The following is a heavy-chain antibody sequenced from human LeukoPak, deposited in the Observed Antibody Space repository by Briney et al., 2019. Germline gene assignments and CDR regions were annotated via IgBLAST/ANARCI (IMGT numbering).Heavy chain of an antibody. CDR3: AKDYSGIYYLIEY. J-gene: IGHJ4*02. V-gene: IGHV3-23*01. CDR2: ISSSGGGT. Sequence: GGSLRLSCAASGFTFSDYYMSWVRQAPGKGLEWVSSISSSGGGTYYADSVRGRFTISRDNSKNTLYLQVNSLRAEDTAVYYCAKDYSGIYYLIEYWGQGTLVTVSS. CDR1: GFTFSDYY. D-gene: IGHD1-26*01.